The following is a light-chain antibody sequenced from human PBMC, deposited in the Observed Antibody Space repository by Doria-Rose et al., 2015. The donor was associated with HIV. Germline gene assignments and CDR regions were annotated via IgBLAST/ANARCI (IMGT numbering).Light chain of an antibody. CDR1: QSFSSTY. J-gene: IGKJ1*01. CDR3: HQYGTSWT. Sequence: IVMTQSPGTLSLSPGERATLSCRASQSFSSTYLAWYQQKPGQAPSLLIYDGSTRATGIPDRFSASGSGTDFTLTINRLEPEDFALYYCHQYGTSWTSGQGTKVE. V-gene: IGKV3-20*01. CDR2: DGS.